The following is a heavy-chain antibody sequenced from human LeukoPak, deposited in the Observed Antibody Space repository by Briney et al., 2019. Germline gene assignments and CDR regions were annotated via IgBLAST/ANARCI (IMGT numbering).Heavy chain of an antibody. V-gene: IGHV1-18*04. CDR3: ARDIPGSSGYYI. CDR1: GYTFTGYY. CDR2: ISAYSADT. D-gene: IGHD6-19*01. J-gene: IGHJ4*02. Sequence: PGASVKVSCKASGYTFTGYYMHWVRQAPGQGLEWLGYISAYSADTNYAQKLQGRVTMTTDTSTTTAYLEMRSLRSDDTAVYYCARDIPGSSGYYIWGQGTQVTVSS.